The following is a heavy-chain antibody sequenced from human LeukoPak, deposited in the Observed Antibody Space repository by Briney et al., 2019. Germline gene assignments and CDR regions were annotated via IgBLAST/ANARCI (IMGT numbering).Heavy chain of an antibody. Sequence: GGSLRLSCAASGFTFSSYWMSWVRQAPGKGLEWVANIKQDGSEKYYVDSVKGRFTISRDNAKNSLYLQMNSLRAENTAVYYCAKGGAVPGRDYWGQGTLVTVSS. J-gene: IGHJ4*02. V-gene: IGHV3-7*01. CDR2: IKQDGSEK. CDR1: GFTFSSYW. CDR3: AKGGAVPGRDY. D-gene: IGHD6-19*01.